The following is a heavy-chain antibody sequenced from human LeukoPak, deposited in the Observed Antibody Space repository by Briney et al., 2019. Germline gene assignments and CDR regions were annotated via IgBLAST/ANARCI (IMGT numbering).Heavy chain of an antibody. J-gene: IGHJ1*01. CDR2: ISYDGSNK. V-gene: IGHV3-30-3*01. D-gene: IGHD6-13*01. CDR3: ARAIAAAGIVS. CDR1: GFTFSSYA. Sequence: GGSLRLSCAASGFTFSSYAMHWVRQAPGKGLEWVAVISYDGSNKYYADSVKGRFTISRDNSKNTLYLQMNSLRAEDTAVYYCARAIAAAGIVSWGQGTLVTVSS.